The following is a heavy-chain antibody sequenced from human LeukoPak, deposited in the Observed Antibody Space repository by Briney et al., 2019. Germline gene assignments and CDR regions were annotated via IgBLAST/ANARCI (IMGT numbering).Heavy chain of an antibody. V-gene: IGHV4-59*01. CDR3: ARGVGEFPTDY. J-gene: IGHJ4*02. CDR1: GGSISSYY. D-gene: IGHD3-10*01. CDR2: IYYSGST. Sequence: SETLSLTCTVSGGSISSYYWSWIRQPPGKGLEWIGYIYYSGSTNYNPSLKSRVTISVDTSRNQFSLKLSSVTAADTAVYYCARGVGEFPTDYWGQGTLVTVSS.